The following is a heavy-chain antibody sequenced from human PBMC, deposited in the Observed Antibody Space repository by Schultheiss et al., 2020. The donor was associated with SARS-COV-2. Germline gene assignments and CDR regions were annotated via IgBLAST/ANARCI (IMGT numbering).Heavy chain of an antibody. J-gene: IGHJ4*02. CDR2: IYYSGST. D-gene: IGHD3-22*01. V-gene: IGHV4-59*04. CDR1: GGSISSYY. Sequence: SETLSLTCTVSGGSISSYYWSWIRQPPGKGLEWIGYIYYSGSTYYNPSLKSRVTISVDTSKNQFSLKLSSVTAADTAVYYCARITMIVVVFDYWGQGTLVTVSS. CDR3: ARITMIVVVFDY.